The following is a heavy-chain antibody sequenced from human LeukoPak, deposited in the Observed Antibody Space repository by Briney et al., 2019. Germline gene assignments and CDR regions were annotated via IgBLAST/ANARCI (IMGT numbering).Heavy chain of an antibody. CDR3: AKAGYSAYLDYYFDY. V-gene: IGHV3-23*01. J-gene: IGHJ4*02. CDR2: ISVIVGST. CDR1: GFTFTSYA. Sequence: GGSLRPSCAPSGFTFTSYATSWVRQAPGKVREWVAGISVIVGSTYYTDSVKGRFTLPRDNSKNTLYLQMNSLRAEDTAVYYCAKAGYSAYLDYYFDYWGPGTLVTVSS. D-gene: IGHD5-12*01.